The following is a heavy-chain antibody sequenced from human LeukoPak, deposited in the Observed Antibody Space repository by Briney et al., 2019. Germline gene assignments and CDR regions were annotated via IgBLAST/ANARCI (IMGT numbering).Heavy chain of an antibody. J-gene: IGHJ3*02. D-gene: IGHD2-15*01. CDR3: AAMVVVAVLHDAFDI. CDR2: IFYNEGT. V-gene: IGHV4-61*08. CDR1: GGSISSGAYY. Sequence: SETLSLTCAVSGGSISSGAYYWSWIRQPPGKGLEWIGYIFYNEGTSYNPSLKSRVTISVDTSKNQFSLKLSSVTAADTAVYYCAAMVVVAVLHDAFDIWGQGTMVTVSS.